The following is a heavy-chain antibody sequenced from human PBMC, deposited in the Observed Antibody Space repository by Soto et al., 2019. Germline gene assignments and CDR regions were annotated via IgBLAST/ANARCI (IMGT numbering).Heavy chain of an antibody. CDR3: SRRVGAVAGHYYFVGMDV. V-gene: IGHV3-73*01. CDR1: GFTFSGSA. Sequence: GESLKISCAASGFTFSGSAMHWVRQASGKGLEWVGRIRSKANSYATAYAASVKGRFTISRDDTKNTADLQMNSLKTEDPGGDFLSRRVGAVAGHYYFVGMDVWGQGPTVTVSS. J-gene: IGHJ6*02. D-gene: IGHD6-19*01. CDR2: IRSKANSYAT.